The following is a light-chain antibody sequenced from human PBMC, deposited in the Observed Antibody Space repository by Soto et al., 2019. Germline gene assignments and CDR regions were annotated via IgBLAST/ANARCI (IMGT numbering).Light chain of an antibody. CDR2: DAS. V-gene: IGKV1-13*02. CDR1: QGITNA. Sequence: AIQLTQFPSYLSASVGDRVTITCRASQGITNAVAWFQQKPGEAPNLLIFDASNSESGVPSRFSGGGSGTDFTLTISSLQPEDFAAYYCHQYNSYPLTFGGGTKVDIK. J-gene: IGKJ4*01. CDR3: HQYNSYPLT.